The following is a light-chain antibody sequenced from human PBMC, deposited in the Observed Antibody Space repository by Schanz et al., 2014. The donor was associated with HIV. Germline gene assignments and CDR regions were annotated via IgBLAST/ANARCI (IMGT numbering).Light chain of an antibody. J-gene: IGKJ1*01. V-gene: IGKV3-15*01. CDR3: QHYAAEPRT. CDR1: QSVSTN. Sequence: ETVMTQSPATLSVSPGERASLSCRASQSVSTNLAWYQQKPGQAPRLLIYGVSTRATGIPARFSGSGSGTEFTLTISSLQSEDFAVYYCQHYAAEPRTFGQGTKVEIK. CDR2: GVS.